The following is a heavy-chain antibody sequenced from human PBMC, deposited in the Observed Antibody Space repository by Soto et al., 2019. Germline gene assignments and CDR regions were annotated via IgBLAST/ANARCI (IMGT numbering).Heavy chain of an antibody. V-gene: IGHV1-69*06. J-gene: IGHJ3*02. CDR1: GGTFSSYA. D-gene: IGHD3-22*01. CDR3: ARDDSSGYYYDGAFDI. Sequence: ASVKVSCKASGGTFSSYAISWVRQAPGQGLEWMGGIIPSFGTANYAQKFQGRVTITADKSTSTAYMELSSLRSEDTAVYYCARDDSSGYYYDGAFDIWGQGTMVTVSS. CDR2: IIPSFGTA.